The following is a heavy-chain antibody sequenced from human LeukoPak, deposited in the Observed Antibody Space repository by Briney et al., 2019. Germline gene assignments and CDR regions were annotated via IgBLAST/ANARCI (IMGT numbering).Heavy chain of an antibody. Sequence: SETLSLTCTVSGGSIRRSSHYWGWIRQPPGKGLEWIGSIDYSGSAYYKTSLKSRATPSADTSRNQISLKVTSVTAADTAVYYCARPVSRYYDSSLGAFDIWGQGTLITVSS. CDR3: ARPVSRYYDSSLGAFDI. CDR2: IDYSGSA. V-gene: IGHV4-39*01. J-gene: IGHJ3*02. D-gene: IGHD3-22*01. CDR1: GGSIRRSSHY.